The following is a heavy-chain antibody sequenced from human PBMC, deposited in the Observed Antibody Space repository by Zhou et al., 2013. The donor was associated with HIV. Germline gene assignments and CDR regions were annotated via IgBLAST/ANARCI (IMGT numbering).Heavy chain of an antibody. CDR3: VRATGITSVDWTT. J-gene: IGHJ1*01. CDR2: IYSSGNT. V-gene: IGHV4-59*11. Sequence: QVQLQESGPGLVKPSETLSLTCTVSGASLSGHHWSWIRQTPGKGLEWIGYIYSSGNTDYNPSLKSRVTISIDMSKNQFSLKLTSVTAADTAVYFCVRATGITSVDWTTWGQGTLVHRLL. CDR1: GASLSGHH. D-gene: IGHD3-16*01.